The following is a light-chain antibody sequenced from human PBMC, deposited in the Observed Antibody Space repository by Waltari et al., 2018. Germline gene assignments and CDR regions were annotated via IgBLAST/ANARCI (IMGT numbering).Light chain of an antibody. J-gene: IGLJ3*02. Sequence: QSALTQPASVSGSPGQSHTISCTGTSSDVGPSNYVSWYQQYPGKAPKLMINDVSYGTSPVFRSFSGSSSGNAASLTISGIQAEDESAYSCNTYPTISIWVFGGGTKLTDL. V-gene: IGLV2-14*03. CDR1: SSDVGPSNY. CDR3: NTYPTISIWV. CDR2: DVS.